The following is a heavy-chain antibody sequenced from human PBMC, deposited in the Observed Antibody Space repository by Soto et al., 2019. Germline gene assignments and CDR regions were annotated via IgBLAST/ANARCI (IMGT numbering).Heavy chain of an antibody. CDR1: GFSLSTSGVG. J-gene: IGHJ2*01. CDR2: IYWDDDK. CDR3: AHLTRGEDSSGWSYWYFAL. Sequence: QITLKESGPTLVKPTQTLTLTCTFSGFSLSTSGVGVGWIRQPPGKALEWLALIYWDDDKRYSPSLKRRLTIIKDTSKNQVVLTMTNMDHVDTATYYCAHLTRGEDSSGWSYWYFALWGRGTLVTVCS. V-gene: IGHV2-5*02. D-gene: IGHD6-19*01.